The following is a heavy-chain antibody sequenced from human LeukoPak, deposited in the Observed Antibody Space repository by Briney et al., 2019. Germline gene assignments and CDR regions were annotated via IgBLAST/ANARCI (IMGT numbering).Heavy chain of an antibody. V-gene: IGHV3-11*05. CDR3: ARALYSSSWYEPLDY. Sequence: GGSLRLSCAASGFTFSDYYMSWIRQAPGKGLEWVSYISSSSSYTNYADSVKSRFTISRDNAKNSLYLQMNSLRAEDTAVYYCARALYSSSWYEPLDYWGQGTLVTVSS. CDR1: GFTFSDYY. D-gene: IGHD6-13*01. CDR2: ISSSSSYT. J-gene: IGHJ4*02.